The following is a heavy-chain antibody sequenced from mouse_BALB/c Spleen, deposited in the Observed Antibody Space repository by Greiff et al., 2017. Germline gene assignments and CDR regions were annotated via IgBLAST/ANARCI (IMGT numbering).Heavy chain of an antibody. CDR1: GFSLTSYG. CDR2: IWAGGST. J-gene: IGHJ4*01. V-gene: IGHV2-9*02. D-gene: IGHD1-1*01. Sequence: VNVVESGPGLVAPSQSLSITCTVSGFSLTSYGVHWVRQPPGKGLEWLGVIWAGGSTNYNSALMSRLSISKDNSKSQVFLKMNSLQTDDTAMYYCAREDVSSHYYAMDYWGQGTSVTVSS. CDR3: AREDVSSHYYAMDY.